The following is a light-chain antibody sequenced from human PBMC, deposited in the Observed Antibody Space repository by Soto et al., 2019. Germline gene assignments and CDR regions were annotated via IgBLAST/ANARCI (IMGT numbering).Light chain of an antibody. V-gene: IGKV3-20*01. CDR1: QSVSSYS. J-gene: IGKJ5*01. CDR2: GAS. Sequence: EIVLTQSPGTLSLSPGERDTLSCRSSQSVSSYSLAWYQKKPGQAPRLLIYGASSRAAGIPDRFSGSGSGTDFTLTISRLEPEDFAVYYCQQYGSSPITFGQGTRLEIK. CDR3: QQYGSSPIT.